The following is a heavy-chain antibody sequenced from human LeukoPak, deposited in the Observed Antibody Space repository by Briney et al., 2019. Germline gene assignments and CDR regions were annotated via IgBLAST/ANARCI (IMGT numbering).Heavy chain of an antibody. CDR3: AKGVNYFVLEY. D-gene: IGHD3-10*02. V-gene: IGHV3-48*01. CDR2: IGTSSSTI. CDR1: GFTFSTYG. J-gene: IGHJ4*02. Sequence: GGSLRLSCAASGFTFSTYGMNWVRQAPGKGLEWVSYIGTSSSTIYYEDSVKGRFTISRDNSKNTLYLQMNSLSAEDTAVYYCAKGVNYFVLEYWGQGTLVTISS.